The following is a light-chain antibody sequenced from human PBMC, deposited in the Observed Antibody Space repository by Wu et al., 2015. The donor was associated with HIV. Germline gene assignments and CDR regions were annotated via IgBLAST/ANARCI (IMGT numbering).Light chain of an antibody. CDR2: DAS. CDR3: QQYDRLKS. Sequence: DIQMTQSPSTLSASVGDRVTITCRASQSVNNWLAWYQQKPGKAPQLLIYDASTLEWGVPSRFSGSGSGTEFSLTINSLQPDDFATYYCQQYDRLKSFGQGTKLEI. J-gene: IGKJ2*03. V-gene: IGKV1-5*03. CDR1: QSVNNW.